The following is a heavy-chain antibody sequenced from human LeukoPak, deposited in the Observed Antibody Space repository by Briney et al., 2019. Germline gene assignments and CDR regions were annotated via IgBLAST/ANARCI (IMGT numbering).Heavy chain of an antibody. Sequence: ASVKVSCKASGYTFTGYYMHWVRQAPGQGLEWMGWINPNSGGTNYAQKFQGRVTMTRDTSISTAYMELSRLRSDDTAVYYCARGDIVVVPAAHRGDYWGQGTLVTVSS. V-gene: IGHV1-2*02. CDR1: GYTFTGYY. D-gene: IGHD2-2*01. CDR3: ARGDIVVVPAAHRGDY. CDR2: INPNSGGT. J-gene: IGHJ4*02.